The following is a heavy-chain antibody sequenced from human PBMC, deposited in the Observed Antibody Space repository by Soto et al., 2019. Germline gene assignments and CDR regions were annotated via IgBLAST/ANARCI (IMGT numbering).Heavy chain of an antibody. D-gene: IGHD3-16*01. CDR3: ASGGNWFAP. Sequence: PGGSLRLACAASEFSFSDDWMAWVRQAPGKGLEWVANLDQGGGEKHYGDSVKGRFTISRDNAKNSLYLQMNSLRAEDTAVYYCASGGNWFAPWGQGTLVTVSS. J-gene: IGHJ5*02. V-gene: IGHV3-7*05. CDR1: EFSFSDDW. CDR2: LDQGGGEK.